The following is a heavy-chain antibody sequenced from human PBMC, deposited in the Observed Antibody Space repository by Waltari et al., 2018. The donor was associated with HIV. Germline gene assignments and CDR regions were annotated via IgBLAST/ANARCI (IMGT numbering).Heavy chain of an antibody. Sequence: EVQLVESGGGLVQPGGSLRIPCAAPGFTFITYWMPLGGHSPGKGLVWVSRINSDGSSTSYADSVKGRFTISRDNAKNTLYLQMNSLRAEDTAVYYCAREGSTSLGNWFDPWGQGTLVTVSS. CDR1: GFTFITYW. J-gene: IGHJ5*02. CDR3: AREGSTSLGNWFDP. CDR2: INSDGSST. V-gene: IGHV3-74*01. D-gene: IGHD2-2*01.